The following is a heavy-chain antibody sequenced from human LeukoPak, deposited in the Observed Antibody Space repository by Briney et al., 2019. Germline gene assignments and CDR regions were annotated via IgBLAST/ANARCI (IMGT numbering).Heavy chain of an antibody. CDR3: ARKERSSTGWYRRHGAYDI. V-gene: IGHV4-4*02. CDR1: GDSISSSNW. J-gene: IGHJ3*02. Sequence: SGTLSLTCTVSGDSISSSNWWNWVRQPPGKGLEWIGEVFHSGSANYNPSLESRVTISLDTSKTHFSLRLNSVTAADTAVYYCARKERSSTGWYRRHGAYDIWGQGTMVTVSS. D-gene: IGHD2-2*02. CDR2: VFHSGSA.